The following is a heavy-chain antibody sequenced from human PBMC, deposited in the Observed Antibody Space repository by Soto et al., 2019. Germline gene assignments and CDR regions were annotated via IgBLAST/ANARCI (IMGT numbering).Heavy chain of an antibody. Sequence: GGSLRLSCAASGFTVSSNYMSWVRQAPGKGLEWVSVIYSGGSTYYADSVKGRFTISRDNSKNTLYLQMNSLRAEDTAVYYCARDNDFWSGYPRPYYYYYMDVWGKGTTVTVSS. CDR1: GFTVSSNY. CDR3: ARDNDFWSGYPRPYYYYYMDV. J-gene: IGHJ6*03. V-gene: IGHV3-66*01. CDR2: IYSGGST. D-gene: IGHD3-3*01.